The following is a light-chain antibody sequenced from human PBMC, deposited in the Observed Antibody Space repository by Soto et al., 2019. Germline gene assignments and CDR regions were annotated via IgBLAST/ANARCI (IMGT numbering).Light chain of an antibody. CDR3: QQYQSWPPT. J-gene: IGKJ1*01. CDR2: AAS. Sequence: EIVMTQSPATLSVSPGERATLSCRASQNINSFIAWYQQTPGQAPRLLIYAASTRAAGLPARVSGSGSGTEFTLTISRLQSEDLAVYYCQQYQSWPPTFGQGTKVEIK. CDR1: QNINSF. V-gene: IGKV3-15*01.